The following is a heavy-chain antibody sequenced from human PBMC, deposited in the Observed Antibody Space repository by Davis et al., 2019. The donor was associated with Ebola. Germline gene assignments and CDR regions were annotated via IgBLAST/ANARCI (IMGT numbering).Heavy chain of an antibody. Sequence: SVKVTCKASGGIFTSYAISWVRQPPGQGLEWMGGIIPIFGTANYAQKFQGRVTITADKSTSTAYMELSSLRSEDTAVYYCARGPEVSGDLDYWGQGTLVTVSS. V-gene: IGHV1-69*06. CDR2: IIPIFGTA. J-gene: IGHJ4*02. D-gene: IGHD2-21*02. CDR3: ARGPEVSGDLDY. CDR1: GGIFTSYA.